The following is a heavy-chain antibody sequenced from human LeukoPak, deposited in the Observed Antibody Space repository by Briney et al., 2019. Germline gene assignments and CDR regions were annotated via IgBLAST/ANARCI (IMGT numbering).Heavy chain of an antibody. D-gene: IGHD4-11*01. CDR2: FKTNYNQV. CDR1: GFTFSSYG. CDR3: ARSVPDYTRFDF. Sequence: GGSLRLSCAASGFTFSSYGMHWVRQAPGKGLEWVSTFKTNYNQVYYAESVRGRFTISTDNSKNTAYLQMNSLRVEDTALYYCARSVPDYTRFDFWGQGALVTVSS. J-gene: IGHJ4*02. V-gene: IGHV3-23*05.